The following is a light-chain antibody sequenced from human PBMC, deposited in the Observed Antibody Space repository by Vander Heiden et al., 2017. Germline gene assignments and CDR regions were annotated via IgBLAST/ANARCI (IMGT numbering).Light chain of an antibody. CDR2: DDT. CDR3: QVWDSATDSQV. CDR1: NIKSKR. V-gene: IGLV3-21*02. J-gene: IGLJ1*01. Sequence: SYLLTQPPSVSVAPGQTATVPCGGTNIKSKRVHWYQQRPGQAPLLVLYDDTERPSGIPERFSGSTSGNTATLAIRRVEAGDEADYYCQVWDSATDSQVFGSGTFVTVL.